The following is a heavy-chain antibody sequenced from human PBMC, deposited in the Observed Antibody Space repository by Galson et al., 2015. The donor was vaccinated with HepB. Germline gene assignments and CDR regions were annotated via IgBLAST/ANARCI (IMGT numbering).Heavy chain of an antibody. CDR3: ARDGGGYSSSWYAY. D-gene: IGHD6-13*01. Sequence: SLRLSCAASGFTFSSYGMHWVRQAPGKGLEWVAVIWYDGSNKYYADSVKGRFTISRDNSKNTLYLQMNSLRAEDTAVYYCARDGGGYSSSWYAYWGQGTLVTVSS. J-gene: IGHJ4*02. CDR1: GFTFSSYG. CDR2: IWYDGSNK. V-gene: IGHV3-33*08.